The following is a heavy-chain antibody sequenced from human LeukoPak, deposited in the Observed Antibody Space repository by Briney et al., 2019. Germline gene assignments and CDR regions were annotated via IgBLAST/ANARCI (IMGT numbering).Heavy chain of an antibody. V-gene: IGHV4-31*03. CDR1: GGSISSGGYY. D-gene: IGHD3-10*01. J-gene: IGHJ3*02. CDR2: IYYSGST. CDR3: ARDNRAYDAFDI. Sequence: PSETLSLTCTVSGGSISSGGYYWSWIRQHPGKGLEWIGYIYYSGSTYYNPSLKSRVTISVDTSKNQFSLKLSSVTAADTAVYSCARDNRAYDAFDIWGQGTMVTVSS.